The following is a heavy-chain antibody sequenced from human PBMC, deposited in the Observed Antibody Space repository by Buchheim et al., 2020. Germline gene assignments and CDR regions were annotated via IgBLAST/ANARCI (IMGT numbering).Heavy chain of an antibody. V-gene: IGHV4-31*03. CDR2: INYTGRT. CDR3: ARELSSGYSTFGMDV. CDR1: GASISSGGYY. D-gene: IGHD3-22*01. Sequence: QVQLQESGPGLVKPSQTLSLTCTVSGASISSGGYYWTWIRQHPGKGLEWIGYINYTGRTYYNPSLKSRVSISVDTSKNQFSLKLSSVTAADTAVYYCARELSSGYSTFGMDVWGQGTT. J-gene: IGHJ6*02.